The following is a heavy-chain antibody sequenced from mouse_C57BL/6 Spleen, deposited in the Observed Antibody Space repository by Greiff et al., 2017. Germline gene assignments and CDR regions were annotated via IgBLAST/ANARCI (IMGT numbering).Heavy chain of an antibody. V-gene: IGHV5-9-1*02. Sequence: EVKLVESGEGLVKPGGSLKLSCAASGFTFSSYAMSWVRQTPEKRLEWVAYISSGGDYIYYADTVKGRFTISRDNARNTLYLQMSSLKSEDTAMYYCTRVRQYDYYAMDYWGQGTSVTVSS. J-gene: IGHJ4*01. CDR3: TRVRQYDYYAMDY. CDR1: GFTFSSYA. D-gene: IGHD2-14*01. CDR2: ISSGGDYI.